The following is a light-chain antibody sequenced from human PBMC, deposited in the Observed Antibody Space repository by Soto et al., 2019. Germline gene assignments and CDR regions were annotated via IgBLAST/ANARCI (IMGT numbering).Light chain of an antibody. CDR3: QTWGTGIRV. CDR2: VDSDGSH. Sequence: QSVLTQSPSASASLGASVKLTCILSSGHSNFAIAWHQQRPEKGPRYLMKVDSDGSHTKGVGIPDRFSGSSSGAERYLTISSLQSEDEADYYCQTWGTGIRVFGGGTKLTVL. V-gene: IGLV4-69*01. CDR1: SGHSNFA. J-gene: IGLJ3*02.